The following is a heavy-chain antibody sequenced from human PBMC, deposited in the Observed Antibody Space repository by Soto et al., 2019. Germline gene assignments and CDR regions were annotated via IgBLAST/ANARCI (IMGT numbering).Heavy chain of an antibody. J-gene: IGHJ6*02. CDR3: ARDGSPRYCSSTCCYTDYYYGMDV. Sequence: SETLSLTCTISGGSISSGGYYWSWIRQHPGKGLEWIGYIYYSGSTYYNPSLKSRVTISVDTSKNQFSLKLSSVTAADTAVYYCARDGSPRYCSSTCCYTDYYYGMDVWGQGTTVTVSS. D-gene: IGHD2-2*02. V-gene: IGHV4-31*03. CDR2: IYYSGST. CDR1: GGSISSGGYY.